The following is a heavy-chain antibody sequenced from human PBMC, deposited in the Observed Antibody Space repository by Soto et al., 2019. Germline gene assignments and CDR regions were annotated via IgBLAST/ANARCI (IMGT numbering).Heavy chain of an antibody. CDR3: ARAVVMTANYYYGMDV. CDR2: INPNSGGT. V-gene: IGHV1-2*04. D-gene: IGHD2-21*02. Sequence: ASVKVSCKASGYTFTGYYMHWVRQAPGQGLEWMGWINPNSGGTNYAQKFQGWVTMTRDTSISTAYMELSRLRSDDTAVYYCARAVVMTANYYYGMDVWGQGTTVTVSS. CDR1: GYTFTGYY. J-gene: IGHJ6*02.